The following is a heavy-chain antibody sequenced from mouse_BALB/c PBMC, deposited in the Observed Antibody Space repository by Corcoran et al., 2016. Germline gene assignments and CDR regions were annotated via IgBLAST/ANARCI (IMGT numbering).Heavy chain of an antibody. CDR2: INPNNGGT. J-gene: IGHJ2*01. CDR1: GYTFTEYT. D-gene: IGHD1-1*01. V-gene: IGHV1-18*01. Sequence: EVQLQQSGPELVRPGASVKISCKTSGYTFTEYTMHWVKQSHGKSLEWNGGINPNNGGTSYNQKFKGKATLTVDKSSSTAYMELRSLSSEDSAVYYWERRYYGSSGLDYWGQGTTLTVSS. CDR3: ERRYYGSSGLDY.